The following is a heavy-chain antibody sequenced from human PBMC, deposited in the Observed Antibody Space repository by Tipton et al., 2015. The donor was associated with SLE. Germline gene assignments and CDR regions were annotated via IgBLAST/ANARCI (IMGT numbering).Heavy chain of an antibody. CDR1: GFTFSSYW. CDR2: IYTDGSRT. J-gene: IGHJ4*01. CDR3: ARWESSGYYVDY. Sequence: LSLTCAASGFTFSSYWMHWVRQAPGKGLVWVSRIYTDGSRTHYADSVRGRFTISRDNAKNTLYLQMNSLRAEDTAAYYCARWESSGYYVDYWGHGTLVTVSS. V-gene: IGHV3-74*01. D-gene: IGHD3-22*01.